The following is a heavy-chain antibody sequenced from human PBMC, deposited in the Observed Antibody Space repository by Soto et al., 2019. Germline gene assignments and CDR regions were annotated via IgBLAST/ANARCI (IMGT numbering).Heavy chain of an antibody. CDR1: GGTFSNYA. V-gene: IGHV1-69*01. CDR3: ARSQGSSTSLEIYYYYYYGMDV. Sequence: QVQLVQSGAEVKKPGASVKVSCKASGGTFSNYAISWVGQAPGQGLEWMGGLIPISDTTNYAQKFQGRVTITADESTSTAYMELSSLRSEDTAVYYCARSQGSSTSLEIYYYYYYGMDVWGQGTTVTVSS. D-gene: IGHD2-2*01. J-gene: IGHJ6*02. CDR2: LIPISDTT.